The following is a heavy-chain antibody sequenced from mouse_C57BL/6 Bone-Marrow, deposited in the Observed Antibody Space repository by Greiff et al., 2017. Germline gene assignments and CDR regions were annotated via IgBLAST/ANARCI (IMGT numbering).Heavy chain of an antibody. CDR3: ARDYYGSVYYYAMDY. V-gene: IGHV1-64*01. CDR2: IHPNSGST. Sequence: VQLQQPGAELVKPGASVKLSCKASGYTFTSYWMHWVKQRPGQGLEWIGMIHPNSGSTNYNEKFKSKATLTVDKSSSTAYMQLSSLTSEDSAVYYCARDYYGSVYYYAMDYWGQGTSVTVSS. D-gene: IGHD1-1*01. CDR1: GYTFTSYW. J-gene: IGHJ4*01.